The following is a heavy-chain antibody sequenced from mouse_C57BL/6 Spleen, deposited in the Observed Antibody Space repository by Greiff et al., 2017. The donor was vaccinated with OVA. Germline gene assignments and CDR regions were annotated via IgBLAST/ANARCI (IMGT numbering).Heavy chain of an antibody. CDR1: GYTFTDYE. D-gene: IGHD1-1*01. CDR2: IDPETGGT. J-gene: IGHJ2*01. Sequence: QVQLKQSGAELVRPGASVTLSCKASGYTFTDYEMHWVKQTPVHGLEWIGAIDPETGGTAYNQKFKGKAILTADKSSSTAYMELRSLTSEDSAVYYCTRAIITTVVATSYFDYWGQGTTLTVSS. CDR3: TRAIITTVVATSYFDY. V-gene: IGHV1-15*01.